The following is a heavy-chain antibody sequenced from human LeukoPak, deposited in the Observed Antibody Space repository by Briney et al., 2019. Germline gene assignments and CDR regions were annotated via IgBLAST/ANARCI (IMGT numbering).Heavy chain of an antibody. CDR2: STDKGDSYTT. D-gene: IGHD3-10*01. J-gene: IGHJ4*02. CDR1: GFTFSDHY. Sequence: PGGSLRLSCAVSGFTFSDHYMDWARQAPGKGLEWVARSTDKGDSYTTEYAASVKGRFTISRDDSKNFLNLQMNSLKTEDTALYYCVREGRGFDYWGQGTQVTVSS. CDR3: VREGRGFDY. V-gene: IGHV3-72*01.